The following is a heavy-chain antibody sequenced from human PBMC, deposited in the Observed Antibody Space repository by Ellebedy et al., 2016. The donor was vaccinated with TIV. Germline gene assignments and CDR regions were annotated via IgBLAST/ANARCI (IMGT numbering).Heavy chain of an antibody. CDR3: ERHVSTPGWSYDY. CDR1: GYGFTGHW. J-gene: IGHJ4*02. D-gene: IGHD2-15*01. V-gene: IGHV5-51*01. CDR2: IFPGDSQT. Sequence: GESLKISCKASGYGFTGHWIAWVRQMPGKGLEWMGIIFPGDSQTKYGPSFQGQVTISADKSINTAYLQWSSLKASDTAMYYCERHVSTPGWSYDYWGQGALVTVSS.